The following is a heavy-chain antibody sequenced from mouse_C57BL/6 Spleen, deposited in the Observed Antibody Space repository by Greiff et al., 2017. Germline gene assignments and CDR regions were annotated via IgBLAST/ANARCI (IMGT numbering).Heavy chain of an antibody. D-gene: IGHD2-5*01. Sequence: QVQLKESGPGILQSSQTLSLTCSFSGFSLSTSGMGVSWIRQPSGKGLEWLAHIYWDDDKRYNPSLKSRLTISKDTSRNQVFLKITSVDTADTATYYCARREAYYSNYYAMDYWGQGTSVTVSS. CDR2: IYWDDDK. V-gene: IGHV8-12*01. CDR3: ARREAYYSNYYAMDY. CDR1: GFSLSTSGMG. J-gene: IGHJ4*01.